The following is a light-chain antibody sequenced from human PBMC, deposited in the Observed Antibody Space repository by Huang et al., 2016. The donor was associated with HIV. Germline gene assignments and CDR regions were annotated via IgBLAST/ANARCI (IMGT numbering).Light chain of an antibody. J-gene: IGKJ1*01. CDR3: QQYNSYSRT. V-gene: IGKV1-5*03. CDR2: QAS. Sequence: DIQMTQSPSTLSASVGDRVTITCRASKSIGYWLAWYQQKPGKAPNLLIYQASRLESGVPSRFSGSGSGTDFTLTISSLQPDDFATYYCQQYNSYSRTFGQGTKVDTK. CDR1: KSIGYW.